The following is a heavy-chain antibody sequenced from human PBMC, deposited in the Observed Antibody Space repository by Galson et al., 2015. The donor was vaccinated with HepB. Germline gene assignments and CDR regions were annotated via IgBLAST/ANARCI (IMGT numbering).Heavy chain of an antibody. J-gene: IGHJ6*03. Sequence: SLRLSCAASGFTFSSYAMHWVRQAPGKGLEWVAVISYDGSNKYHADSVKGRFTISRDNSKNTLYLQMNSLRAEDTAVYYCAKAPPSGYYYYYMDVWGKGTTVTVSS. V-gene: IGHV3-30-3*01. CDR3: AKAPPSGYYYYYMDV. D-gene: IGHD7-27*01. CDR2: ISYDGSNK. CDR1: GFTFSSYA.